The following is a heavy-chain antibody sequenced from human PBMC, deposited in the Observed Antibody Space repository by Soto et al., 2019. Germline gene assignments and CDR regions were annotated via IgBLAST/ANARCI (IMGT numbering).Heavy chain of an antibody. CDR1: GGSFSSYY. CDR2: IYTSGST. D-gene: IGHD3-10*01. V-gene: IGHV4-4*07. Sequence: QVQLQESGPGLVKPSETLSLTCTVSGGSFSSYYWSWIRQPAGKGLEWIGRIYTSGSTNYNPSLESRVTMSLDTSKNQFSLKLNSVTAADTAVYYCARTPPVRPGYYGMDVWGQGTTVTVSS. J-gene: IGHJ6*02. CDR3: ARTPPVRPGYYGMDV.